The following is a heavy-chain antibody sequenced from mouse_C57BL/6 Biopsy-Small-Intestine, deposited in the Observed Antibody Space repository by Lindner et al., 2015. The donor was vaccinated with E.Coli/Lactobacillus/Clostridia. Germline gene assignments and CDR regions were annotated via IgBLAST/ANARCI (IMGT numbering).Heavy chain of an antibody. CDR1: EFIFTTYY. V-gene: IGHV1-53*01. CDR2: VNPSGDFT. Sequence: SVKVSCKASEFIFTTYYFHWVRQAPGQGLEWMGIVNPSGDFTSYAQKLQGRVTLTRDRSTRTVQMELSSLSSEDTAVYYCASGCEMPLEHWGQGTLVTVS. CDR3: ASGCEMPLEH. J-gene: IGHJ3*01. D-gene: IGHD6-1*01.